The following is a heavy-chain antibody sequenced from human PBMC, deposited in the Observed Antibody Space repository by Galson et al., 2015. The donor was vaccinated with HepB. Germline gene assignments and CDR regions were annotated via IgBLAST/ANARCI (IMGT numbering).Heavy chain of an antibody. V-gene: IGHV3-30*04. CDR2: ISYDGSNK. CDR3: ARGRFYRQELSPNGMDV. Sequence: SLRLSCAASGFTFSSYTMHWVRQAPGKGLEWVAVISYDGSNKYYADSVKGRFTISRDNSKNTLFLQMNSRRAEDTAVYYCARGRFYRQELSPNGMDVWGQGTTVTVSS. J-gene: IGHJ6*02. D-gene: IGHD6-13*01. CDR1: GFTFSSYT.